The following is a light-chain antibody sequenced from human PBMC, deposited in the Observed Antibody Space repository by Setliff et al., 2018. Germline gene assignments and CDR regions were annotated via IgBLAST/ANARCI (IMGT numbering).Light chain of an antibody. J-gene: IGLJ2*01. V-gene: IGLV2-14*01. Sequence: QSALTQAASVSGSPGQSITISCTGTNSDIGHNNFVSWYQQHPGKAPKLIIYEVNNRPSGISLRFSGSKSANTASLTIAGLQPEDESIYYCSSYSTGNTLVLFGGGTKGTVL. CDR1: NSDIGHNNF. CDR3: SSYSTGNTLVL. CDR2: EVN.